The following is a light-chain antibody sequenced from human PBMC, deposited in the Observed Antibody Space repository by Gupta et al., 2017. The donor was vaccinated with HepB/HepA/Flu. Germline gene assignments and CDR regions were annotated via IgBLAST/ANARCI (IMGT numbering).Light chain of an antibody. V-gene: IGLV2-11*01. CDR1: SRDVGVFHY. Sequence: QSALTQPRSVSAYPGQSVTISCTGTSRDVGVFHYVSWYQQRPGKAPKHMIYDVTKRPSGVPDSFSGSKSGNTASLTISGLQAEDEADYYCCSYGGSYTLVFGGGTKLTVL. CDR2: DVT. CDR3: CSYGGSYTLV. J-gene: IGLJ2*01.